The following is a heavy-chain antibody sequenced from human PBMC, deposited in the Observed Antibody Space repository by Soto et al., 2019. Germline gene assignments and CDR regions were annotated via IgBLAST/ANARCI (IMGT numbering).Heavy chain of an antibody. CDR2: ISYDGSNK. V-gene: IGHV3-30*18. CDR1: GFTFSSYG. CDR3: AKDDGVNYYFDY. J-gene: IGHJ4*02. D-gene: IGHD1-7*01. Sequence: PGGSLRLSCAASGFTFSSYGMHWVRQAPGKGLEWVAVISYDGSNKYYADSVKGRFTISRDNSKNTLYLQMNSLRAEDTAVYYCAKDDGVNYYFDYWGQGTLVTVSS.